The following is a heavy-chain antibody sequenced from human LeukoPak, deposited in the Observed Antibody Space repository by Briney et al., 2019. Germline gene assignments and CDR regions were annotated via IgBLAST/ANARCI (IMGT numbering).Heavy chain of an antibody. J-gene: IGHJ3*02. CDR2: ISWNSGSI. D-gene: IGHD6-19*01. V-gene: IGHV3-9*01. CDR3: AKDGLALIAVAGTGYAFDI. Sequence: GGSLRLSCAASGFTFDDYAMHCVRQAPGKGVGWVSGISWNSGSIGYAASVQGRFTISRDNAKNALYLQMNRLRAEDTALYCCAKDGLALIAVAGTGYAFDIWGQGAMVTVSS. CDR1: GFTFDDYA.